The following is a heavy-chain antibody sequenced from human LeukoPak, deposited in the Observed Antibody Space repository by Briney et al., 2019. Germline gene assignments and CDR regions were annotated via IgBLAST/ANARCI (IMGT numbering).Heavy chain of an antibody. CDR2: IYYSGNT. CDR3: ARDRYRSSWYDAFDI. D-gene: IGHD6-13*01. J-gene: IGHJ3*02. Sequence: PSETLFLTCTVSGVSISSFYWSWIRQPPGKGLEWIGYIYYSGNTIYTPSLKSRVTISVDTSKNQFSLKLSSVTASDTAVYYCARDRYRSSWYDAFDIWGQGTMVTVSS. CDR1: GVSISSFY. V-gene: IGHV4-59*01.